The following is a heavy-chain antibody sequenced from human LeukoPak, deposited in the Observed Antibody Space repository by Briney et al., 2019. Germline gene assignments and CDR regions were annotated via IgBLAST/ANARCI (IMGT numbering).Heavy chain of an antibody. D-gene: IGHD2-21*02. J-gene: IGHJ4*02. CDR1: GFTFSSYA. V-gene: IGHV3-23*01. CDR3: AKGQNLRHIVVVTA. Sequence: PGGSLRLSCAASGFTFSSYAMSWVRQAPGKRLEWVSAISGSGGSTYYADSVKGRFTISRDNSKNTLYLQMNSLRAEDTAVYYCAKGQNLRHIVVVTAWGQGTLVTVSS. CDR2: ISGSGGST.